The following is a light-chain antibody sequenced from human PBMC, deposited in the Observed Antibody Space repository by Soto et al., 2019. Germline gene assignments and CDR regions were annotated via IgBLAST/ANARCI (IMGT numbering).Light chain of an antibody. CDR3: QQFDKLIT. CDR1: QTISNNF. Sequence: EIVLTQSPATLSLSPGERATLSCGASQTISNNFLAWYQQRPGLAPRLLIYDASNRAAGIPDRFSGSGSGTDFTLTISRLEHEDFAVYYCQQFDKLITFGGGTKVEI. J-gene: IGKJ4*01. CDR2: DAS. V-gene: IGKV3D-20*01.